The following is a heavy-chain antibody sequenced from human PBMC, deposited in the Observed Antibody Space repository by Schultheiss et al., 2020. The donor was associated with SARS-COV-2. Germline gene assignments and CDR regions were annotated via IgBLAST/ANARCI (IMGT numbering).Heavy chain of an antibody. Sequence: SETLSLTCAVYGGSFSGYYWSWIRQPPGKGLEWIGSIYYSGSTNYNPSLKSRVTISVDTSKKQFSLKLSSVTAADTAVYYCARDFGIAAAGTDYYYGMDVWGQGTTVTVSS. V-gene: IGHV4-34*01. D-gene: IGHD6-13*01. CDR1: GGSFSGYY. CDR3: ARDFGIAAAGTDYYYGMDV. J-gene: IGHJ6*02. CDR2: IYYSGST.